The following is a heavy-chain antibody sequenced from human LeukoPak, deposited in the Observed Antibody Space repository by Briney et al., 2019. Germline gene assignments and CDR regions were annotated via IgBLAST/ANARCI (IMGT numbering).Heavy chain of an antibody. CDR1: GFTFSSYW. CDR2: INTDGSST. Sequence: GGSLRLSCAASGFTFSSYWMHWVRQAPGKGLVWVSRINTDGSSTSYADSVKGRFTTSRDNAENTLYLQMNSLRAEDTAVYYCARAGYCSSTSCYHWFDPWGQGTLVTVSS. CDR3: ARAGYCSSTSCYHWFDP. J-gene: IGHJ5*02. D-gene: IGHD2-2*01. V-gene: IGHV3-74*01.